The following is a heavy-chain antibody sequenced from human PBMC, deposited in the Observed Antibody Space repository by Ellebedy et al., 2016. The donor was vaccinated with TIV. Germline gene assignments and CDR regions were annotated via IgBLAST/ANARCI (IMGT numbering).Heavy chain of an antibody. Sequence: AASVKVSCKASGGTFSDSSISWVRQAPGQGPEWMGGINVMLDFANYAQKFRGRLTITADKSTSTAYMELRSLTSQDTALYYCARDLSPDKGDYYMDVWGTGTTVTVSS. J-gene: IGHJ6*03. CDR1: GGTFSDSS. D-gene: IGHD3-9*01. CDR3: ARDLSPDKGDYYMDV. CDR2: INVMLDFA. V-gene: IGHV1-69*10.